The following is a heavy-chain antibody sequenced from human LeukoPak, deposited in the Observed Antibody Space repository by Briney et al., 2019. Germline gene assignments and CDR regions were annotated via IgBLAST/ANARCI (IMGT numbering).Heavy chain of an antibody. CDR3: AKLSGSSGSPSNWFEV. J-gene: IGHJ5*02. Sequence: GGSLRLSCAASGFTFSSYAMNWVRQAPGKGLEWVSGSNGSSSRTYYADSVKGRFTISRDNSKNTLYLQMNSLRAEDTAVYNCAKLSGSSGSPSNWFEVWGQGTLVTVSS. CDR2: SNGSSSRT. D-gene: IGHD3-10*01. V-gene: IGHV3-23*01. CDR1: GFTFSSYA.